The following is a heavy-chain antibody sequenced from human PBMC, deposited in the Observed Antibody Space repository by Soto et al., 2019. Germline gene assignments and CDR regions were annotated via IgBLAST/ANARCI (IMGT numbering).Heavy chain of an antibody. CDR1: GYTSTSYA. D-gene: IGHD5-12*01. CDR2: INAGNGNT. Sequence: GASVKVSCKASGYTSTSYAMHWVRQAPGQRLEWMGWINAGNGNTKYSQKFQGRVTITRDTSASTAYMELSSLRSEDTAVYYCARPHSGYDFDYWGQGTLVTVSS. J-gene: IGHJ4*02. CDR3: ARPHSGYDFDY. V-gene: IGHV1-3*01.